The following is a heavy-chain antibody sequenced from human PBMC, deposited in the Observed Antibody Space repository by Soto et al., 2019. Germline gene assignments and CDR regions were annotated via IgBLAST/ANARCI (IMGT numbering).Heavy chain of an antibody. CDR3: AKTPRFLEWLLSEYYFDY. D-gene: IGHD3-3*01. J-gene: IGHJ4*02. CDR1: GFTFSSYA. CDR2: ISGSGGST. Sequence: PGGSLRLSCAASGFTFSSYAMSWVRQAPGKGLEWVSAISGSGGSTYYADSVKGRFTISRDNSKNTLYLQMNSLRAEDTAVYYCAKTPRFLEWLLSEYYFDYWGQGTLVTVSS. V-gene: IGHV3-23*01.